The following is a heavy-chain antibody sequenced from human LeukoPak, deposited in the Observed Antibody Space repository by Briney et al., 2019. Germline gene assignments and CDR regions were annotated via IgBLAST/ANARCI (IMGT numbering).Heavy chain of an antibody. V-gene: IGHV1-69*13. CDR3: ASTVVVAATGGDWFDP. Sequence: PRASVKVSCKASGGTFSSYAISWVRQAPGQGLEWMGGIIPIFGTANYAQKFQGRVTITADESTSTAYMELSSLRSEDTAVYYCASTVVVAATGGDWFDPWGQGTLVTVSS. D-gene: IGHD2-15*01. J-gene: IGHJ5*02. CDR2: IIPIFGTA. CDR1: GGTFSSYA.